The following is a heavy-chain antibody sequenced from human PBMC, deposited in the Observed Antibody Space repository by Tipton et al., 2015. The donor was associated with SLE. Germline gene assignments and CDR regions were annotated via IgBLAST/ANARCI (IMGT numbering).Heavy chain of an antibody. V-gene: IGHV4-38-2*01. Sequence: GLVKPSETLSLSCDVSGYSISSGYYWGWIRQSPGKGLEWIGSIHQSGNAYYNPSLKSRVFMSIDTSKNQLFLRQSSVTAADTAVYYCARHDFDDNGYYLHYFEYWGQGTLVTVST. CDR3: ARHDFDDNGYYLHYFEY. J-gene: IGHJ4*02. D-gene: IGHD3-22*01. CDR1: GYSISSGYY. CDR2: IHQSGNA.